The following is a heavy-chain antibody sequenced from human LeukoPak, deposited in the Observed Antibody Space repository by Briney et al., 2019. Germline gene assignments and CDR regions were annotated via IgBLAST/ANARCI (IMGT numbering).Heavy chain of an antibody. J-gene: IGHJ6*02. Sequence: GGSLRLSCAASGFTFSTYHMNWVRQAPGKGLEWVSVISGGSSSIYYTDSVKGRFTISRDNAKNSLYLQMNSLRAEDTAVYYCARHEYSAGMNYGMDVWGQGATVTVSS. CDR1: GFTFSTYH. CDR3: ARHEYSAGMNYGMDV. D-gene: IGHD4-4*01. CDR2: ISGGSSSI. V-gene: IGHV3-21*01.